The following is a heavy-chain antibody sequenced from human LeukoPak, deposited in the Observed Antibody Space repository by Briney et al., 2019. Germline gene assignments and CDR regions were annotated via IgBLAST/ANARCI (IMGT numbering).Heavy chain of an antibody. CDR3: ARVETLYSGYDEFDY. CDR2: ISSSSSYI. J-gene: IGHJ4*02. CDR1: GFTFGSYS. V-gene: IGHV3-21*01. D-gene: IGHD5-12*01. Sequence: TGGSLRLSCAASGFTFGSYSMNWVRQAPGKGLEWVSSISSSSSYIYYADSVKGRFTISRDNAKNSLYLQMNSLRAEDTAVYYCARVETLYSGYDEFDYWGQGTLVTVSS.